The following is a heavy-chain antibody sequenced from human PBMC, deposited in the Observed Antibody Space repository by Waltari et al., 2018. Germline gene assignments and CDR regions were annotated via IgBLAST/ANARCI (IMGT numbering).Heavy chain of an antibody. CDR2: MNQDGSEI. CDR3: SSGDNFDY. V-gene: IGHV3-7*03. D-gene: IGHD4-17*01. CDR1: GFPFSTHG. J-gene: IGHJ4*02. Sequence: EVQLVESGGGLVQPGGSLRLYCAASGFPFSTHGMCGVRQAPGKGLEWVANMNQDGSEIYYADSVRGRFTISRDNAKNSLYLQMNSLRVEDAAVYYCSSGDNFDYWGQGTLVSVSS.